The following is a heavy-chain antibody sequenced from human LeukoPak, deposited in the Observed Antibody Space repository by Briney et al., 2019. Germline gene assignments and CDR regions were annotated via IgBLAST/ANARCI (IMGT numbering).Heavy chain of an antibody. CDR3: ARGQYSPDY. V-gene: IGHV3-33*01. CDR1: GFTFSTYG. D-gene: IGHD2-15*01. Sequence: GGSLGLSCAASGFTFSTYGMHWVRQAPGKGLEWVAVIWYDGGNKYYSDSVKGRFTISRDNSKNTVSLQMNSLRAEDTAVYYCARGQYSPDYWGQGTVVTVSS. CDR2: IWYDGGNK. J-gene: IGHJ4*02.